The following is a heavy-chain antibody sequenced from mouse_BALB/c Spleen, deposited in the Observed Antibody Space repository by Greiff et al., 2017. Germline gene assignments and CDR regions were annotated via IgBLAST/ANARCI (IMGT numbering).Heavy chain of an antibody. CDR2: IWAGGST. J-gene: IGHJ3*01. CDR3: ARDKFPFAY. Sequence: VQGVESGPGLVAPSQSLSITCTVSGFSLTSYGVHWVRQPPGKGLEWLGVIWAGGSTNYNSALMSRLSISKDNSKSQVFLKMNSLQTDDTAMYYCARDKFPFAYWGQGTLVTVSA. CDR1: GFSLTSYG. V-gene: IGHV2-9*02.